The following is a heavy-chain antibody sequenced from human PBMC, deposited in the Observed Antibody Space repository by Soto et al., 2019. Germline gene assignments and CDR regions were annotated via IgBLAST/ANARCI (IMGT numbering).Heavy chain of an antibody. D-gene: IGHD5-12*01. V-gene: IGHV3-23*01. Sequence: EVQLLESGGGLVQPGGSLRLSCAASGFTFSSYAMSWVRQAPGKGLEWVSAISGSGGSTYYADSVKGRFTISRDNSKNTLDLQMNSLRAEDTAVYYCAKLRLRGYSGYGDIDYWGQGTLVTVSS. J-gene: IGHJ4*02. CDR1: GFTFSSYA. CDR3: AKLRLRGYSGYGDIDY. CDR2: ISGSGGST.